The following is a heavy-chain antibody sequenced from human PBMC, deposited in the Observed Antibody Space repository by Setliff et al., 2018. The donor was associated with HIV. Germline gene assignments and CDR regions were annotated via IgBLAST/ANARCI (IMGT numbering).Heavy chain of an antibody. CDR2: INEDGSEE. D-gene: IGHD6-19*01. V-gene: IGHV3-7*01. J-gene: IGHJ4*02. CDR1: GFTFSNYW. CDR3: ARGLESRSGWLEMPHILNY. Sequence: GGSLRLSCAVSGFTFSNYWMSWVRQAPGKGLEWVANINEDGSEENYVESVMGRFTVSRDNTKKLVFLQMNSLRAEDTAVYYCARGLESRSGWLEMPHILNYWGQGTLVTAPQ.